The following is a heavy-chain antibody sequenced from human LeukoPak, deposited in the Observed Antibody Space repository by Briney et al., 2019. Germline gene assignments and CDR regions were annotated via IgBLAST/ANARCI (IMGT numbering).Heavy chain of an antibody. J-gene: IGHJ5*02. D-gene: IGHD3-3*01. Sequence: KPGGSLRLSCAASGFTFSSYTMNWVRQAPGRGLGWVSIISAGSRHIYYADSVKGRFTISRDDAKNSLYLQMNSLRAEDTAVYYCARDGYQVPTIFGTFDPWGQGTLVTVSS. V-gene: IGHV3-21*03. CDR3: ARDGYQVPTIFGTFDP. CDR1: GFTFSSYT. CDR2: ISAGSRHI.